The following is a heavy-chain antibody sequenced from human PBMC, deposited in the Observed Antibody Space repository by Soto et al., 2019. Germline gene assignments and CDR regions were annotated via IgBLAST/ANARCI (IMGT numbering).Heavy chain of an antibody. CDR1: GFTFSTYG. CDR3: ARIVGHYYGMDV. V-gene: IGHV3-33*01. CDR2: IWDDGSDK. D-gene: IGHD2-21*01. Sequence: QVQLVESGGGGVQPGRSLRLSCEASGFTFSTYGMHWVRQAPGKGLEWVAVIWDDGSDKYYGDSVKGRFTISRDNSKNTVYLQMNTLRAEDTAVSYCARIVGHYYGMDVWGQGTTGTVSS. J-gene: IGHJ6*02.